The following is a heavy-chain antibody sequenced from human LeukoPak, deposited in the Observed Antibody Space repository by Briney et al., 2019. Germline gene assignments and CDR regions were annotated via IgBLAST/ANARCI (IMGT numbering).Heavy chain of an antibody. D-gene: IGHD4-23*01. V-gene: IGHV4-30-2*01. J-gene: IGHJ4*02. CDR1: GGSISSGGYY. Sequence: PSQTLSLTCTVSGGSISSGGYYWSWIRQPPGKGLVWIGYIYHSGSTYYNPSLKSRVTISVDRSKNQFSLKLSSVTAADTAVYYCARTYYGGNRNDYWGQGTLVTVSS. CDR3: ARTYYGGNRNDY. CDR2: IYHSGST.